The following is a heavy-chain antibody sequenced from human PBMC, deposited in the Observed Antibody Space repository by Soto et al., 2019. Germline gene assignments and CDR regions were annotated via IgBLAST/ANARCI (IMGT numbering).Heavy chain of an antibody. CDR2: INHRGTT. Sequence: SETLSLTCAVYGGSFSDDYWSWIRQPPGKGLEWIGEINHRGTTKYNPSLKSRVTFSLDTSKNHLSLGLSSVTAADTAVYYCARYHCYSTSCYADYWGQGTLVTVSS. D-gene: IGHD2-2*01. CDR3: ARYHCYSTSCYADY. J-gene: IGHJ4*02. CDR1: GGSFSDDY. V-gene: IGHV4-34*01.